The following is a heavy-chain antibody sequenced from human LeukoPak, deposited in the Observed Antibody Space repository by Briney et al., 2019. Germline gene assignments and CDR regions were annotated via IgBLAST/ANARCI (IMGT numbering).Heavy chain of an antibody. CDR3: ARGVPAALYYFDY. J-gene: IGHJ4*02. CDR2: INHSGST. V-gene: IGHV4-34*01. Sequence: SETLSLTCAVYGGSFSGYYWSWIRQPPGKGLEWLGEINHSGSTNYNPSLKSRVTISVDTSKNQFSLKLSSVTAADTAVYYCARGVPAALYYFDYWGQGTLVTVSS. D-gene: IGHD2-2*01. CDR1: GGSFSGYY.